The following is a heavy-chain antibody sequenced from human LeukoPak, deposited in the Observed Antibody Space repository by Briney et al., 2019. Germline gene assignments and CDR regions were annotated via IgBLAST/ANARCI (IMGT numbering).Heavy chain of an antibody. V-gene: IGHV3-74*03. CDR1: GFTFSSYW. J-gene: IGHJ4*02. CDR2: INGDGSIT. CDR3: ARRAGAYTHPYDY. D-gene: IGHD3-16*01. Sequence: GGSLRLSCAASGFTFSSYWMHWVRQAPGKGLVWVSRINGDGSITMYADSVKGRLTISRDNAKNTVYLQVHSLRAEDTAVYYCARRAGAYTHPYDYWGQGTLVTVS.